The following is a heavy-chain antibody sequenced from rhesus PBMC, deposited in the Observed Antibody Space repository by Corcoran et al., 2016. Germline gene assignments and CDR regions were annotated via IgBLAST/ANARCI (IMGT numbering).Heavy chain of an antibody. J-gene: IGHJ3*01. V-gene: IGHV1S2*01. Sequence: QVQLVQSGAEVKKPGSSVKVSCKASGYTFTDYYMHWVRQAPRQGLEWMGWINPYNGNTKYAQKFQGKVTMTRDTSTSTADMELSSLRSEDTAVYYCARDKEYCSGIYCGDAFDFWGQGLRVTVSS. CDR2: INPYNGNT. D-gene: IGHD2-27*01. CDR3: ARDKEYCSGIYCGDAFDF. CDR1: GYTFTDYY.